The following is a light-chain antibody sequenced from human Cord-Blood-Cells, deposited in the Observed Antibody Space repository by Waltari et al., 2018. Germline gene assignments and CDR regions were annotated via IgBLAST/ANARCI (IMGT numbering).Light chain of an antibody. Sequence: DIVMTQSPDSLAVSLGERATINCKSSQSVLYSSNNKNYLAWYQQKPGQPPKLLIYGASTRESGVPDRFSGSGSGTDFTLTISSLRAEDVAVYYCQQYYSTPLTFGGGTKVEIK. V-gene: IGKV4-1*01. CDR1: QSVLYSSNNKNY. CDR2: GAS. CDR3: QQYYSTPLT. J-gene: IGKJ4*01.